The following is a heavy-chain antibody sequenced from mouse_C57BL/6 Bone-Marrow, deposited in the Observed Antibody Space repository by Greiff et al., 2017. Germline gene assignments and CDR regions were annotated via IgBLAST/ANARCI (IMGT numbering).Heavy chain of an antibody. V-gene: IGHV8-5*01. CDR1: GFSLSTSNMG. CDR3: ARTITTVVGPSYWYFDV. Sequence: QVQLKESGPGLLQPSQTLSLTCSFSGFSLSTSNMGIGWIRQPSGKGLEWLAHIWWNDDKYYNPSLKSRLTISKDTSNNQVFLKITSVDTADTATYYCARTITTVVGPSYWYFDVWGTGTTVTVSS. D-gene: IGHD1-1*01. J-gene: IGHJ1*03. CDR2: IWWNDDK.